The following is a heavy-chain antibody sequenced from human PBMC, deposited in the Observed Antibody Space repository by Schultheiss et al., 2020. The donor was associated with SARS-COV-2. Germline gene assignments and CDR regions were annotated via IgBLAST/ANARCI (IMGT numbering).Heavy chain of an antibody. CDR1: GFAFSSYV. D-gene: IGHD3-16*01. V-gene: IGHV3-23*01. CDR3: ARGGSVDYYYYYMDV. CDR2: ISGSGGST. J-gene: IGHJ6*03. Sequence: GGSLRLSCAASGFAFSSYVLHWVRRAPGKGLEWVSAISGSGGSTYYADSVKGRFTISRDNSKNTLYLQMNSLRAEDTALYYCARGGSVDYYYYYMDVWGKGTTVTVSS.